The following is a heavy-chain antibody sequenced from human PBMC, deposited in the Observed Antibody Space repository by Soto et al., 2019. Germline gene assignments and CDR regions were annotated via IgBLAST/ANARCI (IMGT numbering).Heavy chain of an antibody. CDR1: GFTFSSYA. CDR3: ASSAGFCSGGSCYDY. V-gene: IGHV3-23*01. D-gene: IGHD2-15*01. CDR2: ISGSGGST. Sequence: GGSLRLSCAASGFTFSSYAMSWVRQAPGKGLEWVSAISGSGGSTYYADSVTGRFTISRDTSKNTLYLQMNTLRADDTAVYYCASSAGFCSGGSCYDYWGQGTLVTVSS. J-gene: IGHJ4*02.